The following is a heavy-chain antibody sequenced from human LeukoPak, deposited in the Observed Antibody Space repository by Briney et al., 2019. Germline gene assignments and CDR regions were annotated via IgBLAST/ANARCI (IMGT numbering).Heavy chain of an antibody. CDR2: INPNSGGT. CDR3: ARDLAMVRGVRHP. V-gene: IGHV1-2*02. Sequence: ASVKVSCKASGYTFTGYYMHWVRQAPGQGLEWMGWINPNSGGTNYAQKFQGRVTMTRDTSISTAYMELSRLRSDDTAVYYCARDLAMVRGVRHPWGQGTLVTVSS. CDR1: GYTFTGYY. D-gene: IGHD3-10*01. J-gene: IGHJ5*02.